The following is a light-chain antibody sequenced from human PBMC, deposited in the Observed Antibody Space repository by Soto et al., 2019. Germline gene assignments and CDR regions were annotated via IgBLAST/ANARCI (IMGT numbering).Light chain of an antibody. J-gene: IGKJ2*01. CDR3: QQYDNLPRT. CDR2: DAS. Sequence: DIQMTQSPSSLSASVGDRVTITCQASQDISNYLNWYQQTAGKAPKLLIYDASNVETGVPSRFSGSGSGTDFTFTISSVQPEDIAIYYCQQYDNLPRTFGQGTKLEIK. V-gene: IGKV1-33*01. CDR1: QDISNY.